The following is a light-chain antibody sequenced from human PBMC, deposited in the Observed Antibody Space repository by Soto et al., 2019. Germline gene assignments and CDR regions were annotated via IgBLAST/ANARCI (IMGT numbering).Light chain of an antibody. CDR2: GAS. Sequence: VLTQSPGTLSLSPGEMATVSCSASQSIRNSLAWYQQKPGQAPRLLIYGASTRATGVPARFSGSGSGTAFTLTISSLEHEDFAVYYCQQRGNWPPITFGQGTRLEI. CDR1: QSIRNS. V-gene: IGKV3-11*01. J-gene: IGKJ5*01. CDR3: QQRGNWPPIT.